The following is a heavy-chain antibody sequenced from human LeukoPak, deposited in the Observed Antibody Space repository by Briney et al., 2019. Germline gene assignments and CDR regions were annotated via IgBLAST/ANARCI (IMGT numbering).Heavy chain of an antibody. D-gene: IGHD5-18*01. V-gene: IGHV4-59*01. CDR3: ASASVDTYMVTGPYYYYYMGV. Sequence: NPSETLSLTCTVSGGSISSYYWSWIRQPPGKGLEWIGYIYYSGSTNYNPSLKSRVTISVDTSKNQLSLKQSSVTAADMAVYYCASASVDTYMVTGPYYYYYMGVWGKGTTVTVSS. CDR2: IYYSGST. J-gene: IGHJ6*03. CDR1: GGSISSYY.